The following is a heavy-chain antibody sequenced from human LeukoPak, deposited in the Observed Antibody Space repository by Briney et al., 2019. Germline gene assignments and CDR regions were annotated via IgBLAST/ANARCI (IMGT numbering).Heavy chain of an antibody. D-gene: IGHD6-13*01. CDR3: ARQYSSSWYEVYYYYYTDV. J-gene: IGHJ6*03. CDR2: IYTSGST. CDR1: GGSISSYY. Sequence: SETLSLTCTVSGGSISSYYWSWIRQPAGKGLEWIGRIYTSGSTNYNPSLKSRVTMSVDTSKNQFSLKLSSVTAADTAVYYCARQYSSSWYEVYYYYYTDVWGKGTTVTISS. V-gene: IGHV4-4*07.